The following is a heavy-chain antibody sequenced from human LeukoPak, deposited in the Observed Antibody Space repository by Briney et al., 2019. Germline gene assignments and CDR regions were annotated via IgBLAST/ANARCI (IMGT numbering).Heavy chain of an antibody. Sequence: GGSLRLTCAASGFPFSSYEMNWVRQAPGKGLEWVSYISSSGNAIYYADSVKGRFTISRDNAKNSLYLQMNSLRAEDTAVYYCAINGFSSGWYDPYYFDNWGQGTLVTVSS. V-gene: IGHV3-48*03. CDR2: ISSSGNAI. CDR1: GFPFSSYE. D-gene: IGHD6-19*01. J-gene: IGHJ4*02. CDR3: AINGFSSGWYDPYYFDN.